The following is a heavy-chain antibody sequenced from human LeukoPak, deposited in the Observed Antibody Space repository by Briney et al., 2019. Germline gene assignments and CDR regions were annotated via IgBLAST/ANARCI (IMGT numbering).Heavy chain of an antibody. CDR3: ARRRGEGYYYDSSGWGYKENWFDP. CDR2: IYPGDSDT. CDR1: GYSFTSYW. V-gene: IGHV5-51*01. J-gene: IGHJ5*02. Sequence: GESLKISCKGSGYSFTSYWIGWVRQMPGKGLEWMGIIYPGDSDTRYSPSFQGQVTISADKSISTAYLQWSSLKASDTAMYYCARRRGEGYYYDSSGWGYKENWFDPWAREPWSPSPQ. D-gene: IGHD3-22*01.